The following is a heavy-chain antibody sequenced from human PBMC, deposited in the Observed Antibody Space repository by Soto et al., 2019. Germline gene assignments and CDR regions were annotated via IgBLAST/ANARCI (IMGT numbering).Heavy chain of an antibody. CDR2: MNPNSGNT. J-gene: IGHJ4*02. CDR1: GYTFTSYD. CDR3: ARAHYYDSSGYYPTFDY. V-gene: IGHV1-8*01. D-gene: IGHD3-22*01. Sequence: QVQLVQSGAEVKKPGASVKVSCKASGYTFTSYDINWVRQATGQGLEWMGWMNPNSGNTGYAQKFQGRVTMTRNTSFSTAYMELSSLRSEDTAVYYCARAHYYDSSGYYPTFDYWGQGTLVTVSS.